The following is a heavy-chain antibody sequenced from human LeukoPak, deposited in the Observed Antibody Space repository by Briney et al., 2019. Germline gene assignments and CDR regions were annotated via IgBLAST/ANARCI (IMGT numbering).Heavy chain of an antibody. CDR2: INTDGSST. V-gene: IGHV3-74*01. Sequence: GGSLRLSCAASGFTFSNAWMSWVRQAPGKGLVWVSRINTDGSSTSYADSVKGRFTISRDNAKNTLYLQMNSLRAEDTAVYYCARDSGAAAGLDYWGQGTLVTVSS. CDR1: GFTFSNAW. D-gene: IGHD6-13*01. CDR3: ARDSGAAAGLDY. J-gene: IGHJ4*02.